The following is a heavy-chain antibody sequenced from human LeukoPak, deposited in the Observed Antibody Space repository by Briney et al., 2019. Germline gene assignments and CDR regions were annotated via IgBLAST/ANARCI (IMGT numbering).Heavy chain of an antibody. CDR2: ISYDGDNK. Sequence: GRSLRLSCAASGFTFSTYGMHWVGQAPGKGLEWVAVISYDGDNKYFADSVKGRFTISRDNSKNTLYLQMNSLRAEDTAVYYCAKDRLLLARGVIDAFDIWGQGTMVTVSS. CDR3: AKDRLLLARGVIDAFDI. J-gene: IGHJ3*02. D-gene: IGHD3-10*01. V-gene: IGHV3-30*18. CDR1: GFTFSTYG.